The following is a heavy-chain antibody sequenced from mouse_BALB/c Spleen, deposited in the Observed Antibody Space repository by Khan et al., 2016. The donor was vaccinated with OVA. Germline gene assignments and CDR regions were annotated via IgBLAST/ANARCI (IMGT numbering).Heavy chain of an antibody. CDR2: INPSTGYT. Sequence: VQLQESGAELVKPGASVKMSCKASGYTFTSYWMHWVKQRPGKGLEWIGYINPSTGYTAYNQRFKDKATLTVDKSSSTAYMHLSSLTSEESAVYYCANHGGSSAWLTYWGQGTLVTVAA. J-gene: IGHJ3*01. CDR3: ANHGGSSAWLTY. D-gene: IGHD1-1*01. CDR1: GYTFTSYW. V-gene: IGHV1-7*01.